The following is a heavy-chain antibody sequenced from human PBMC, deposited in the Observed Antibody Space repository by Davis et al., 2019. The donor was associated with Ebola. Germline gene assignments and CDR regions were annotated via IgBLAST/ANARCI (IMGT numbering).Heavy chain of an antibody. V-gene: IGHV5-51*01. J-gene: IGHJ4*02. D-gene: IGHD3-10*01. CDR3: ARFGGSGSYYNVNDY. Sequence: GESLKISCKASGYRFTSYWIGWVRQMPGKGLEWMGIIYPGDSDTRYSPSFQGQVTMSADKSISTAFLQWSSLKASDTAVYYCARFGGSGSYYNVNDYWGQGTLVTVSS. CDR2: IYPGDSDT. CDR1: GYRFTSYW.